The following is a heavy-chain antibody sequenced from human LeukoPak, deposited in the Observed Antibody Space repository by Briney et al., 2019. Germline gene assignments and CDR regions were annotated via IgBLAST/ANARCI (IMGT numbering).Heavy chain of an antibody. CDR2: IYIVGST. CDR3: ARDLAWRVAGTDYYYGMYV. Sequence: GRSLRLSCAVSGFTVSSNYMSWVRQAPGKGLEWVSVIYIVGSTYYQDSVKGRFTISRDNSKNKMYLQMNSLRAEDTAVYYCARDLAWRVAGTDYYYGMYVWGQGTTVTVSS. CDR1: GFTVSSNY. V-gene: IGHV3-53*01. D-gene: IGHD6-19*01. J-gene: IGHJ6*02.